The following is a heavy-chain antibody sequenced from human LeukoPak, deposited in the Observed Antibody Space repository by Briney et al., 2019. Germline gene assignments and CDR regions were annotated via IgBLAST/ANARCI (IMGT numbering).Heavy chain of an antibody. V-gene: IGHV1-8*01. D-gene: IGHD5-18*01. CDR1: GYTFTSYD. CDR2: MNPNSGNT. J-gene: IGHJ5*02. CDR3: ARGSRIQLWLGQAYNWFDP. Sequence: ASVKVSCKASGYTFTSYDINWVRQATGQGLEWMGWMNPNSGNTGYAQKFQGRVTMTRNTSISTAYMELSSLRSEDTAVYYCARGSRIQLWLGQAYNWFDPWGQGTLVTVSS.